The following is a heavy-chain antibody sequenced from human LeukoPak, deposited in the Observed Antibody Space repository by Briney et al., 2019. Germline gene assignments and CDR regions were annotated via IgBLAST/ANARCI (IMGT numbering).Heavy chain of an antibody. CDR1: GGSISSGGYD. CDR2: IYYSGST. Sequence: SETLSLTCTVSGGSISSGGYDWSWIRQHPGKGLEWIGYIYYSGSTYYNPSLKSRVTISVDTSKNQFSLKLSSVTAADTAVYYCAREEGSPGDYGMDVWGQGTTVTVSS. V-gene: IGHV4-31*03. J-gene: IGHJ6*02. CDR3: AREEGSPGDYGMDV. D-gene: IGHD3-10*01.